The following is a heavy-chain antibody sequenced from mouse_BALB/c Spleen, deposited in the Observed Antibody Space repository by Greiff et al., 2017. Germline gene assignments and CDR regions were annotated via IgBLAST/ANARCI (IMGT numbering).Heavy chain of an antibody. D-gene: IGHD2-10*01. Sequence: EVQRVESGGGLVQPGGSRKLSCAASGFTFSSFGMHWVRQAPEKGLEWVAYISSGSSTIYYADTVKGRFTISRDNPKNTLFLQMTSLRSEDTAMYYCARAYYGNTGYFDVWGAGTTVTVSS. CDR2: ISSGSSTI. CDR1: GFTFSSFG. CDR3: ARAYYGNTGYFDV. J-gene: IGHJ1*01. V-gene: IGHV5-17*02.